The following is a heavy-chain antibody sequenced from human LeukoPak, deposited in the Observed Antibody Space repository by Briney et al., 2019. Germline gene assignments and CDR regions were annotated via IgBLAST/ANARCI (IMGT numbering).Heavy chain of an antibody. CDR3: AREGSSGRYFDY. CDR1: GGSISSRNW. Sequence: PSETRSLTCAVSGGSISSRNWWSWVRQPPGKGLEWIGEIYHSGSTTYNPSLKSRVTISVDRSKNQFSLKLSSVTAADTAVYYCAREGSSGRYFDYWGQGTLVTVSS. CDR2: IYHSGST. D-gene: IGHD5-12*01. J-gene: IGHJ4*02. V-gene: IGHV4-4*02.